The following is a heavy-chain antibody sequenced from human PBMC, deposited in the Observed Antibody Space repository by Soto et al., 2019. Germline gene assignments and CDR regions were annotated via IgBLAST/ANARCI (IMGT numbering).Heavy chain of an antibody. CDR1: GFTFDDYG. D-gene: IGHD5-18*01. Sequence: EVQLVESGGGVVRSGGSLRLSCAASGFTFDDYGMSWVRQAPGEGLEWVSGINWNGGSTGYADSVKGRFAISRDNAKNSLYLQMNSLRAEDTALYYCARDPGYSYGTQFDYWGQGTLVTVSS. CDR2: INWNGGST. V-gene: IGHV3-20*04. CDR3: ARDPGYSYGTQFDY. J-gene: IGHJ4*02.